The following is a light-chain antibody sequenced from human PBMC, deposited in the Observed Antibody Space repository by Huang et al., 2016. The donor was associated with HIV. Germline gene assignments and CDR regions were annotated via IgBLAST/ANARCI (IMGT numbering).Light chain of an antibody. CDR1: ESISSR. CDR3: QQYNSYSRT. V-gene: IGKV1-5*03. CDR2: KTS. Sequence: DIQMTQSPSTLSASVGDRVTITCRASESISSRLAWYQQKPGNAPNHLIYKTSSLESGVPSRFSGSGSGTEFTLTINSLQPDDFATYYCQQYNSYSRTFGQGTKVEIK. J-gene: IGKJ1*01.